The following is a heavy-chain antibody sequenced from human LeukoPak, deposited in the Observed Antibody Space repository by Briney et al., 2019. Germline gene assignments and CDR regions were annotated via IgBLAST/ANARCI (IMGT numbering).Heavy chain of an antibody. CDR2: ISAYNGNT. D-gene: IGHD1-7*01. CDR3: ATPLPQLELRNYYYYYGMDV. CDR1: GYTFTSYG. Sequence: ASVKVSCKASGYTFTSYGISWVRQAPGQGLEWMGWISAYNGNTNYAQKLQGRVTMTTDTSTSTAYMELRSLRSEDTAVYYCATPLPQLELRNYYYYYGMDVWGQGTTVTVSS. J-gene: IGHJ6*02. V-gene: IGHV1-18*01.